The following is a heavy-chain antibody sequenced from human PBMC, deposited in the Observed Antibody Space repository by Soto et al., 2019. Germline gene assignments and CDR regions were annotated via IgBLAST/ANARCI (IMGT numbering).Heavy chain of an antibody. J-gene: IGHJ4*02. CDR3: ARDGGVYDYSPFDY. CDR2: IIPIFGTA. D-gene: IGHD4-4*01. V-gene: IGHV1-69*12. Sequence: QVQLVQSGAEVKKPGSSVKVSCKASGGTFSSYAISWVRQAPGQGLEWMGGIIPIFGTANYAQKFQGRVTITADESKRTADMELSSLRSEDTAVYYCARDGGVYDYSPFDYWGQGTLVTVSS. CDR1: GGTFSSYA.